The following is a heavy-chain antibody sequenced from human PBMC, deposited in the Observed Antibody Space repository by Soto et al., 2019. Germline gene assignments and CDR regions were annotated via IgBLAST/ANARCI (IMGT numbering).Heavy chain of an antibody. CDR3: ARYMRSNSDYHGMDV. J-gene: IGHJ6*02. CDR2: ISGSAGST. Sequence: PGGSLRLSCAASGLTFSTYAMNWVRQAPGKGLEWVSMISGSAGSTYYADSVKGRFTISRDNAKNSLYLQMNSLRAEDTAVYYCARYMRSNSDYHGMDVWGQGTTVTVSS. V-gene: IGHV3-23*01. CDR1: GLTFSTYA. D-gene: IGHD5-12*01.